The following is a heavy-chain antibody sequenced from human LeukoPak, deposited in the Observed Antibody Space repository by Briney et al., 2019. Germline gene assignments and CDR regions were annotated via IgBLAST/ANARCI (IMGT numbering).Heavy chain of an antibody. CDR2: ISGNGYNT. Sequence: GGSLRLSCAASGFTLGNYAMSWVRQAPGKGLEWVSAISGNGYNTYYADSVKGRFTISSESSRNTLYMQMHSLRAEDTAVYYCAKGVRLWFAFYFDYWGQGTLVTVSS. J-gene: IGHJ4*02. CDR1: GFTLGNYA. V-gene: IGHV3-23*01. D-gene: IGHD3-10*01. CDR3: AKGVRLWFAFYFDY.